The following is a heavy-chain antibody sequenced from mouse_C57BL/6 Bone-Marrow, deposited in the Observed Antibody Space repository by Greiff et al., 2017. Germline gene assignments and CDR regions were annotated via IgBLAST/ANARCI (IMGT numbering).Heavy chain of an antibody. V-gene: IGHV5-6*01. CDR1: GFTFSSYG. Sequence: EVQGVESGGDLVKPGGSLKLSCAASGFTFSSYGMSWVRQTPDKRLEWVATISSGGSYTYYPDSVKGRFTISRDNAKNTLYLQMSSLKSEDTAMYYCARHERDYDYEDWFAYWGRGTLVTVSA. J-gene: IGHJ3*01. CDR3: ARHERDYDYEDWFAY. CDR2: ISSGGSYT. D-gene: IGHD2-4*01.